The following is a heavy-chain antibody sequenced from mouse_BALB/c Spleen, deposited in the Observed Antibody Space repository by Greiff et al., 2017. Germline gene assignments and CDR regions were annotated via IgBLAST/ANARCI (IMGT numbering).Heavy chain of an antibody. CDR3: TRYYRLFDY. Sequence: VQLQESGAELVRPGASVTLSCKASGYTFTDYEMHWVKQTPVHGLEWIGAIDPETGGTAYNQKFKGKATLTADKSSSTAYMELRSLTSEDSAVYYCTRYYRLFDYWGQGTTLTVSS. J-gene: IGHJ2*01. CDR1: GYTFTDYE. V-gene: IGHV1-15*01. D-gene: IGHD2-14*01. CDR2: IDPETGGT.